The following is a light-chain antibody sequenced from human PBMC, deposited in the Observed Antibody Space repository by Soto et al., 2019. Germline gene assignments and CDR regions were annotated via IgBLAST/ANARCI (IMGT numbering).Light chain of an antibody. CDR1: QSVSSD. Sequence: EIVLTQSPATLSLSPGERATLSCRASQSVSSDLAWYQQKPGQAPRLLIYDASNRATGIPARFSGSGAGTDFTLTISSLEPEEFAVYYYQQRSNWPLTAGGATKVEIK. CDR3: QQRSNWPLT. V-gene: IGKV3-11*01. J-gene: IGKJ4*01. CDR2: DAS.